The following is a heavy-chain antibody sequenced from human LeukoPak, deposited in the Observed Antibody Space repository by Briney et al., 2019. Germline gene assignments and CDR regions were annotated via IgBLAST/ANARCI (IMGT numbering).Heavy chain of an antibody. D-gene: IGHD5-12*01. CDR1: GFTFSSYS. CDR2: ISSSSSYI. Sequence: PGGSLRLSCAASGFTFSSYSMNWVRQAPGKGLEWVSSISSSSSYIYYADSVKGRFTISRDNAKNSLYLQMNSLRAEDTAVYYCAREGPKRGYSGYDLFDYWGQGTLVTVSS. V-gene: IGHV3-21*01. J-gene: IGHJ4*02. CDR3: AREGPKRGYSGYDLFDY.